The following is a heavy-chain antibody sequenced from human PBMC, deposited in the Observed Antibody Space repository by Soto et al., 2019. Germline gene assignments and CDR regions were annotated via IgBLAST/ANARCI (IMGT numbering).Heavy chain of an antibody. Sequence: QVQLQESGPGLVKPSETLSLTCTVSGGSISSYYWSWIRQPPGKGLEWIGYIFYSGSTNYNPSLKSRFTISVDTSKNQFSLKLNSVTAADTAVYYCARFYGLDAFDFWGHGTMVTVSS. CDR1: GGSISSYY. CDR2: IFYSGST. V-gene: IGHV4-59*08. J-gene: IGHJ3*01. CDR3: ARFYGLDAFDF. D-gene: IGHD3-16*01.